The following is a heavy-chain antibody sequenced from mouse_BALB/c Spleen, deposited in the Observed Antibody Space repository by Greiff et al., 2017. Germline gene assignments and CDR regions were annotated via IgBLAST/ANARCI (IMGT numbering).Heavy chain of an antibody. J-gene: IGHJ2*01. Sequence: EVKLMESGGGLVQPGGSLKLSCAASGFTFSSYGMSWVRQTPDKRLELVATINSNGGSTYYPDSVKGRFTISRDNAKNTLYLQMSSLKSEDTAMYYCAREGPPIFDYWGQGTTLTVSS. CDR3: AREGPPIFDY. CDR1: GFTFSSYG. CDR2: INSNGGST. V-gene: IGHV5-6-3*01.